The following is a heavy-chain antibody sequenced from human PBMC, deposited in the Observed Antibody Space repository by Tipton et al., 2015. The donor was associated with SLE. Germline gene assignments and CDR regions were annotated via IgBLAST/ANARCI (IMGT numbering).Heavy chain of an antibody. CDR2: IYYSGST. Sequence: TLSLTCTVSGGSISSSSYYWSWIRQPPGKGLEWIGYIYYSGSTNYNPSLKSRVTISVDTSKNQFSLKLSSVTAADTAVYYCARGGGGGPVAADFDYWGQGTLVTVSS. J-gene: IGHJ4*02. CDR3: ARGGGGGPVAADFDY. V-gene: IGHV4-61*05. D-gene: IGHD6-19*01. CDR1: GGSISSSSYY.